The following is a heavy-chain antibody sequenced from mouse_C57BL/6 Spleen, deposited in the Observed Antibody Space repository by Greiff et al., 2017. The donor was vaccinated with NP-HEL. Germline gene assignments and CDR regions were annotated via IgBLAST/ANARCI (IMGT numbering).Heavy chain of an antibody. J-gene: IGHJ4*01. Sequence: VQLQQSGAELVRPGASVTLSCKASGYTFTDYEMHWVKQTPVHGLEWIGAIDPETGGTAYNQKFKGKAILTADKSSSPAYMELRSLTSEDSAVXYCTSFGDGYYASAMDYWGQGTSVTVSS. CDR1: GYTFTDYE. V-gene: IGHV1-15*01. CDR3: TSFGDGYYASAMDY. CDR2: IDPETGGT. D-gene: IGHD2-3*01.